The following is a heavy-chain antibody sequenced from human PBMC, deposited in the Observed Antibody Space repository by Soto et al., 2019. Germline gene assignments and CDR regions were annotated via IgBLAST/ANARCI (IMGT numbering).Heavy chain of an antibody. CDR2: ISGSGVST. CDR3: AKASRYSATRYYFDY. D-gene: IGHD6-13*01. CDR1: GFTFSSYA. V-gene: IGHV3-23*01. J-gene: IGHJ4*02. Sequence: GGSLRLSCAASGFTFSSYAMSWVRQAPGKGLEWVSAISGSGVSTYYADSVKGRFTISRDNSKNTLYLQMNSLRAEDTAVYYCAKASRYSATRYYFDYWGQGTLITVSS.